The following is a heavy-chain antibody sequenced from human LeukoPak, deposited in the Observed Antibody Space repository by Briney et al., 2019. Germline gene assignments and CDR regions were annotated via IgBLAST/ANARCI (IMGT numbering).Heavy chain of an antibody. CDR3: ARETYYDSSGSPSPRGMDV. CDR2: ISAYNGNT. Sequence: ASVKVSCKASGYTFTSYGISWVRQAPGQGLEWMGWISAYNGNTNYAQKLQGRVTMTTDTSTSTAYMELRSLRSDDTAVYYCARETYYDSSGSPSPRGMDVWGQGTTVTVSS. V-gene: IGHV1-18*01. CDR1: GYTFTSYG. D-gene: IGHD3-22*01. J-gene: IGHJ6*02.